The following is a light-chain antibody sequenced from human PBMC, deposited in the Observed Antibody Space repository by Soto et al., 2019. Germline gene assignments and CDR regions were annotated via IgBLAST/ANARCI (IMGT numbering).Light chain of an antibody. V-gene: IGKV3-15*01. Sequence: EIVMTQSPATLSVSPGERATLSCRASQSVSSNLAWYQQKPGQAPRLLIYGASTRATGIPARFSGSGSGTEFTLTISSLQSEDFAVYYCQQYNNWLVTFGQ. J-gene: IGKJ5*01. CDR3: QQYNNWLVT. CDR2: GAS. CDR1: QSVSSN.